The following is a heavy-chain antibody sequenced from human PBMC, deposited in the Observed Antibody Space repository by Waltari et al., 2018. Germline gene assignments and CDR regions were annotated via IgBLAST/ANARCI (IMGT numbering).Heavy chain of an antibody. V-gene: IGHV3-48*02. CDR1: SYY. Sequence: SYYMNWVRQAPGKGLEWVSSISSSSSSIYYADSVKGRFTISRDNAKNSLYLQMNSLRDEDTAVFYCARGGSIDYWGQGTLVTVSS. J-gene: IGHJ4*02. D-gene: IGHD5-12*01. CDR3: ARGGSIDY. CDR2: ISSSSSSI.